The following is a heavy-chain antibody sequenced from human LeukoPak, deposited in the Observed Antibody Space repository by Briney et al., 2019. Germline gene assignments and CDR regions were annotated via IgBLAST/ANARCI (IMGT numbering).Heavy chain of an antibody. CDR1: GGSISSSSYY. Sequence: SETLSLTCTVSGGSISSSSYYWGWIRQPPGKGLEWIGSIYYSGSTYYNPSLKSRVTISVDTSKNQFSLKMTSVTAADTAVYYCAKAQAVAATHYWFDPWGQGTLVTASS. D-gene: IGHD2-15*01. V-gene: IGHV4-39*07. CDR2: IYYSGST. J-gene: IGHJ5*02. CDR3: AKAQAVAATHYWFDP.